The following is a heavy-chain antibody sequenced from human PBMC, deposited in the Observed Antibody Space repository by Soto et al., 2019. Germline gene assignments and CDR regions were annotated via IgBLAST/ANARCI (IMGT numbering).Heavy chain of an antibody. J-gene: IGHJ5*02. CDR1: GGTFSSYA. V-gene: IGHV1-18*01. CDR3: ARDHVVAKGGRFDP. CDR2: ISAYNGKT. D-gene: IGHD2-15*01. Sequence: GASVKVSCKASGGTFSSYAISWVRQAPGQGLEWMGWISAYNGKTNYAQKLQGRVTMTTDTSTSTAYMELRSLRSDDTAVYYCARDHVVAKGGRFDPWGQGTLVTVSS.